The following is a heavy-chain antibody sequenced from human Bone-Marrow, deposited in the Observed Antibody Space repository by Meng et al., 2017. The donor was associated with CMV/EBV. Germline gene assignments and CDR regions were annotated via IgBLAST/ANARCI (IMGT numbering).Heavy chain of an antibody. Sequence: GSLRLSCTVSGGSISSSSYCWGWIRQPPGKGLEWIGSIYYSGSTYYNLSLKSRVTISVDTSKNQFFLKLSSVTAADTAVYYCARDRGMATIKYYYYGMDVWGQGTTVTVSS. CDR2: IYYSGST. D-gene: IGHD5-24*01. CDR1: GGSISSSSYC. CDR3: ARDRGMATIKYYYYGMDV. J-gene: IGHJ6*02. V-gene: IGHV4-39*07.